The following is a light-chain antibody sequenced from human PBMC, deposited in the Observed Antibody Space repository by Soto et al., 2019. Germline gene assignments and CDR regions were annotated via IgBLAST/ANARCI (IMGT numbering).Light chain of an antibody. V-gene: IGLV2-23*01. CDR1: SSDVGSYNL. J-gene: IGLJ3*02. CDR2: EGS. CDR3: CSYAGSRV. Sequence: QSVLTQPASVSGSPGQSITISCTGNSSDVGSYNLVSWYQQHPGKAPKLMIYEGSKRPSGVSNRFSGSNSGNTDSLIISGLQDEDEADYYCCSYAGSRVFGGGTQLNVL.